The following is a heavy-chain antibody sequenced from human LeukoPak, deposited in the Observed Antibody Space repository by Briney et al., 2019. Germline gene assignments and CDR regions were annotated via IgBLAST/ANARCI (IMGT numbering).Heavy chain of an antibody. Sequence: ASVKVSCKASGYTFTSYDINWVRQATGQGLEWMGWMNPNSGNTGYAQKFQGRVTMTRNTSISTAYMELSSLRSEDTAVYYCARVYGSGSYTDMARYYYYYYMDVWGKGTTVTVSS. CDR1: GYTFTSYD. J-gene: IGHJ6*03. V-gene: IGHV1-8*01. CDR2: MNPNSGNT. D-gene: IGHD3-10*01. CDR3: ARVYGSGSYTDMARYYYYYYMDV.